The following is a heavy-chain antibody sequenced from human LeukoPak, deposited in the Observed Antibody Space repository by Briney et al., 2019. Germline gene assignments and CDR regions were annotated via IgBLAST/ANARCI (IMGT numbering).Heavy chain of an antibody. D-gene: IGHD1-26*01. CDR1: GYTFTSYG. V-gene: IGHV1-18*01. CDR2: ISAYNGNT. Sequence: ASVKVSCKASGYTFTSYGISWVRQAPGQGLEWMGWISAYNGNTNYAQKFQGRVTMTRDMSTSTVYMDLSNLRSDDTAVYYCARSSGNYFDYWGQGTLVTVSS. CDR3: ARSSGNYFDY. J-gene: IGHJ4*02.